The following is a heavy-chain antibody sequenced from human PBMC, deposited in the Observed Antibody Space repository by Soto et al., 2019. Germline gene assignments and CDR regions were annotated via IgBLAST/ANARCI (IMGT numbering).Heavy chain of an antibody. CDR2: ISGSGGST. J-gene: IGHJ4*02. CDR3: ARGQGLVGATGFDY. V-gene: IGHV3-23*01. CDR1: GFTFSSFA. Sequence: VGSLRLSCAASGFTFSSFAMSWVRQAPGKGLDWVSAISGSGGSTYSADSVKGRFTISRDNSKNTLYLQMSSLRAEDTAVYYCARGQGLVGATGFDYWGQGTLVTAPQ. D-gene: IGHD1-26*01.